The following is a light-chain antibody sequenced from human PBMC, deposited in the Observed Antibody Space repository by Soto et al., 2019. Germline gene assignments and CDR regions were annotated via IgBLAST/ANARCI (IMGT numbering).Light chain of an antibody. V-gene: IGKV3-20*01. Sequence: EIVLTQSPGTLSLSPGDRATLSYSASQSVSSNFLAWYQQKPGQAPRLLIYGASIRATGIPDRFSGSGSGIDFTLTIRRLEPEDFAMYFCHQCGSSPRTFGQGTKVEIK. J-gene: IGKJ1*01. CDR3: HQCGSSPRT. CDR1: QSVSSNF. CDR2: GAS.